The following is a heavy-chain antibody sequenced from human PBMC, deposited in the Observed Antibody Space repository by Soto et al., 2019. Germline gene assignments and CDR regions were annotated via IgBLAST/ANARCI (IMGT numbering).Heavy chain of an antibody. CDR2: INPSGGGT. CDR3: ARDHVGAAGYSAF. J-gene: IGHJ4*02. V-gene: IGHV1-46*03. CDR1: GYTFTTYY. Sequence: QVQLVQSGAEVKKPGASVKVSCKASGYTFTTYYIHWVRQAPGQGLEWMGVINPSGGGTSYAQKFKDRVSMTRDASTTTVYMEVRSLTYGDTALYYCARDHVGAAGYSAFWGQGTLVTVSS. D-gene: IGHD6-13*01.